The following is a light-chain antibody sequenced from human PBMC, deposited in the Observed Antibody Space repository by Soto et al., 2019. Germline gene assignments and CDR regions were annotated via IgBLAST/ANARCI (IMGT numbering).Light chain of an antibody. J-gene: IGKJ2*01. CDR1: QSVSSSY. CDR2: GAS. V-gene: IGKV3-20*01. Sequence: EIVLTQSPGTLSLSPGERATLSCRASQSVSSSYLAWYQQKPGQAPRLLIYGASSRATGIPDRFSGSGSGTDFTLTISRLEPEDFAVYYFQHYGSSPPVTFGQGTKLEIK. CDR3: QHYGSSPPVT.